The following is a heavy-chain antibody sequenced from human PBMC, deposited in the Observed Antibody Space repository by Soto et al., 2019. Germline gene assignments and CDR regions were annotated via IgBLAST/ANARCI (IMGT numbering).Heavy chain of an antibody. CDR2: IYYSGTT. Sequence: QVQLQESGPGLVKPSQTLTLTCTASGGSISISGYHWTWIRQHPGKGLEWIGSIYYSGTTHYNPSLQSRLTISIDTSANQFSLRLGSVTAADTAVYYCARDTSSSPYYNHGMDVWGQGTTVTVSS. CDR3: ARDTSSSPYYNHGMDV. CDR1: GGSISISGYH. D-gene: IGHD6-6*01. V-gene: IGHV4-31*03. J-gene: IGHJ6*02.